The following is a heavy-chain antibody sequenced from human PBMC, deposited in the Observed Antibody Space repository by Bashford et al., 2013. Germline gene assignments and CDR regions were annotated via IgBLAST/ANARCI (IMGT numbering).Heavy chain of an antibody. V-gene: IGHV1-69*06. CDR2: IIPIFGTA. CDR3: ARRGGDCSSPSCPYVY. CDR1: GGTFSSYA. Sequence: SVKVSCKASGGTFSSYAISWVRQAPGQGLEWMGGIIPIFGTANYAQKFQGRVTITADKSTSTAYMELSSLRSEDTAVYYCARRGGDCSSPSCPYVYWGQGTLVTVSS. J-gene: IGHJ4*02. D-gene: IGHD2-2*01.